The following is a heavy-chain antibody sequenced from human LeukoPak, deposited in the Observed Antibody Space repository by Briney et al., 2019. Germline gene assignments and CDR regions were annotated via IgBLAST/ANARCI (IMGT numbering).Heavy chain of an antibody. CDR3: ARGSFARWLFAFDI. D-gene: IGHD3-22*01. CDR1: GFNFSSHE. Sequence: PGGSLRLSCAASGFNFSSHEMNWVRQAPGKGLEWVSYISSSGSAIYYADSVEGRFTISRDNAKNSLFLQMNSLRAEDTAVYYCARGSFARWLFAFDIWGQGTMVTVSS. V-gene: IGHV3-48*03. J-gene: IGHJ3*02. CDR2: ISSSGSAI.